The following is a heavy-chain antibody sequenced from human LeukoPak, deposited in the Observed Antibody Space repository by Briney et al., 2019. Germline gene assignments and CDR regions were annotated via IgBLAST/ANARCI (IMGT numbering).Heavy chain of an antibody. V-gene: IGHV4-59*01. J-gene: IGHJ4*02. CDR2: IYYSGST. CDR1: GGAFSSYY. Sequence: SEPLTLTCAVSGGAFSSYYWSWIRQPPGKGLEWLGYIYYSGSTNYNPSLKSRVTISVDTSKNQFSLKLSSVTAADTAVYYCARVDPDSSSTLEVFDYWVQGTLVTVSS. CDR3: ARVDPDSSSTLEVFDY. D-gene: IGHD6-6*01.